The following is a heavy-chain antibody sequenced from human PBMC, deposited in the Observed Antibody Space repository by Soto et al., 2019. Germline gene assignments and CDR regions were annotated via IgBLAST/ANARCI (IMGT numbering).Heavy chain of an antibody. V-gene: IGHV1-2*02. CDR1: GYMFTDYY. CDR3: SRGYCTGGWCYEEHVS. D-gene: IGHD2-15*01. Sequence: QVQLVQSGAEVKKPEASVKVSCTASGYMFTDYYIHWVRQAPGQGLEWMGWINPNSGDTLYAQRFQGRVTMTRDTSISTAYMHLSRLRSDDTAIYYCSRGYCTGGWCYEEHVSWGQGTLVSVSS. J-gene: IGHJ5*02. CDR2: INPNSGDT.